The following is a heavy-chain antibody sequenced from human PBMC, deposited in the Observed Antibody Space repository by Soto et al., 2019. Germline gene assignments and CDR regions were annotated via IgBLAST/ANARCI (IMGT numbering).Heavy chain of an antibody. CDR3: AKIVYN. CDR2: ISPDGSTP. Sequence: EVQLVESGEVLVQPGGSLRLSCAVSEATFSISWMHWVRQAPGKGLVWVSRISPDGSTPHYADSVKGRFTISRDNARRPLFLQMSSLRAEDTAIYYFAKIVYNWGQGILVTLSS. D-gene: IGHD2-8*01. CDR1: EATFSISW. J-gene: IGHJ4*02. V-gene: IGHV3-74*01.